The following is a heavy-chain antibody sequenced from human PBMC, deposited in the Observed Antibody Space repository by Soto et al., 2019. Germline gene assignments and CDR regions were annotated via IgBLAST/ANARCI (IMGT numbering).Heavy chain of an antibody. CDR2: INPNSGGT. CDR1: GYTFTDYY. D-gene: IGHD6-13*01. Sequence: ASVKVSCKASGYTFTDYYMHWVRQAPGQGLEWMGWINPNSGGTNYAQKFQGWVTMTRDTSISTAYMELSRLRSDDTAVYYCARDISVAAAVRGYYYGMDVWGQGTTVTVSS. V-gene: IGHV1-2*04. J-gene: IGHJ6*02. CDR3: ARDISVAAAVRGYYYGMDV.